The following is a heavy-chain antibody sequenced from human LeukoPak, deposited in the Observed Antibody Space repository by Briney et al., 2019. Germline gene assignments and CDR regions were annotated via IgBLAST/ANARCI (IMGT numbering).Heavy chain of an antibody. CDR1: GFTFSDCA. D-gene: IGHD3-22*01. V-gene: IGHV3-23*01. J-gene: IGHJ4*02. Sequence: GGSLRLSCAASGFTFSDCAMSWVRQAPGKGLEWVSSIGSDDNKHYSESVRGRFAISRDKSKNTLYLQMNSLRAEDTAVYYCAKDYYDSSGYSNWGQGKLVTVSS. CDR3: AKDYYDSSGYSN. CDR2: IGSDDNK.